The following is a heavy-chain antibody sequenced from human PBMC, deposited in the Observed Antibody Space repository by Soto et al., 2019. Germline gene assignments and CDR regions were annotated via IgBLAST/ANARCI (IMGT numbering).Heavy chain of an antibody. Sequence: QLQLQESGPGLVKPSETLSLTCTVSGGSISSSSYYWGWIRQPPGKGLEWIGSIYYSGSTYYNPSLKRRVTISVDTSKNQFSLKLSSVTAADTAVYYCARTYGSGSYYRDPWGQGTLVTVSS. V-gene: IGHV4-39*01. J-gene: IGHJ5*02. CDR3: ARTYGSGSYYRDP. CDR1: GGSISSSSYY. D-gene: IGHD3-10*01. CDR2: IYYSGST.